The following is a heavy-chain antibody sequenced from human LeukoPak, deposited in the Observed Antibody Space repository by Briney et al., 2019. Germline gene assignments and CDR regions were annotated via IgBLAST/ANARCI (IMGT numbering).Heavy chain of an antibody. Sequence: PSETLSLTCTVSGGSISSSSYYWSWIRQPAGKGLEWIGRIYTSGSTNYNPSLKSRVTMSVDTSKNQFSLKLSSVTAADTAVYYCARGKEAAVAGYYFDYWGQGTLVTVSS. V-gene: IGHV4-61*02. CDR3: ARGKEAAVAGYYFDY. CDR2: IYTSGST. D-gene: IGHD6-19*01. J-gene: IGHJ4*02. CDR1: GGSISSSSYY.